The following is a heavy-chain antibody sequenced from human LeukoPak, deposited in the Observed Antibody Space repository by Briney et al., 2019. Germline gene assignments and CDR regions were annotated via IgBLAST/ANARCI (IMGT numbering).Heavy chain of an antibody. J-gene: IGHJ4*02. D-gene: IGHD2/OR15-2a*01. V-gene: IGHV3-15*07. Sequence: GGSLRLSCAASGFTFSNAWMDWVRQAPGKGLEWFGRIKSKTDGGTTDYAAPVKGRFTISRDDSKNTLYLQMNSLKTEDTAVYYCTTVGNMGLFPVDWGQGTLVTVSS. CDR3: TTVGNMGLFPVD. CDR1: GFTFSNAW. CDR2: IKSKTDGGTT.